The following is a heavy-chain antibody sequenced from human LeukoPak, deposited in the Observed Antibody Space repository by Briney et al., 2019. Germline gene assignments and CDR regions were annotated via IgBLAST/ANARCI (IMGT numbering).Heavy chain of an antibody. CDR3: ARAYCSSTSCYSPFDY. V-gene: IGHV1-3*01. CDR2: INADNCNA. J-gene: IGHJ4*02. Sequence: ASVNVSCKASGYTFTSYAMQWVRQAPGQRLECMGWINADNCNAKYSQKFQGRVTMTRDTSASTAYMELRSLRSEDTAVYYCARAYCSSTSCYSPFDYWGQGPLVTVSS. CDR1: GYTFTSYA. D-gene: IGHD2-2*01.